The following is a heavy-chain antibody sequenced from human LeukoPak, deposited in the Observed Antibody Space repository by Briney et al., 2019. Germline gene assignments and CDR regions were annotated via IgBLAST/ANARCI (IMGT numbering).Heavy chain of an antibody. CDR3: ARDTGGSFLDY. CDR1: GYTFTSYY. D-gene: IGHD1-26*01. V-gene: IGHV1-46*01. CDR2: INPSGGST. J-gene: IGHJ4*02. Sequence: ASVKVSCKASGYTFTSYYMHWVRQAPGQGLEWMEIINPSGGSTNYAQKLQGRVTMTTDTSTSTAYMELRSLRSDDTAVYYCARDTGGSFLDYWGQGTLVTVSS.